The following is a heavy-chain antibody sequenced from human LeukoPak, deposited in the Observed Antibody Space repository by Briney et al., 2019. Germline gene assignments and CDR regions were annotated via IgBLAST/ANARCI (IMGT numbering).Heavy chain of an antibody. Sequence: GASVKVSCKASGYTFTSYDINWVRQATGQGLEWMGWMNPNSGYTGYAQKFQGRVTMTRNTSITTAYMELSSLRSADTAVYYCAMRPYNWNDDGNIDYWGQGTLVTDSS. D-gene: IGHD1-20*01. CDR2: MNPNSGYT. CDR3: AMRPYNWNDDGNIDY. V-gene: IGHV1-8*01. J-gene: IGHJ4*02. CDR1: GYTFTSYD.